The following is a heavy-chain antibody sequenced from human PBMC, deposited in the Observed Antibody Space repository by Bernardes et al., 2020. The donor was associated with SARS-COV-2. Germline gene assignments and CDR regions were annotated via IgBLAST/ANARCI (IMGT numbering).Heavy chain of an antibody. CDR2: ISASNGRT. J-gene: IGHJ4*02. CDR1: IYSSRNYG. D-gene: IGHD3-10*01. V-gene: IGHV1-18*01. Sequence: VKVPCQASIYSSRNYGVSWVRQAPGQELEWLGWISASNGRTRYAENLQHRVTLTTDTSTGTAYLEMRSLRPEDTAVYYCARDRSAPFWFGGVAADSWGLGTLVTVST. CDR3: ARDRSAPFWFGGVAADS.